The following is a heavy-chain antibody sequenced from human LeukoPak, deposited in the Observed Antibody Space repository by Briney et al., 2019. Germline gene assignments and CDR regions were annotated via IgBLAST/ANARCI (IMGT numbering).Heavy chain of an antibody. CDR2: ISYDGSNK. Sequence: GRSLRLSCAASGFTFSSYGMHWVRQAPGKGLEWVAVISYDGSNKYYADSVKGRFTISRDNSKNTLYLQMNSLRAEDTAVYYCAKDLDGSGSYLDYWGQGTLVTVSS. J-gene: IGHJ4*02. D-gene: IGHD3-10*01. CDR3: AKDLDGSGSYLDY. CDR1: GFTFSSYG. V-gene: IGHV3-30*18.